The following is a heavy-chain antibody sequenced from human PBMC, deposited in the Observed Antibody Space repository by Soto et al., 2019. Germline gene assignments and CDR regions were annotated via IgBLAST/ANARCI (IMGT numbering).Heavy chain of an antibody. CDR1: GFTVSSYA. CDR2: ISGSGGST. J-gene: IGHJ6*03. CDR3: AKAGCSGGSCYSNYYYYYMDV. V-gene: IGHV3-23*01. Sequence: GGSLRLSCAASGFTVSSYAMSWVRQAPGKGLEWVSAISGSGGSTYYADSVKGRFTISSDNSKNTLYLQMNSLRAEDTAVYYCAKAGCSGGSCYSNYYYYYMDVWGKGTTVTVSS. D-gene: IGHD2-15*01.